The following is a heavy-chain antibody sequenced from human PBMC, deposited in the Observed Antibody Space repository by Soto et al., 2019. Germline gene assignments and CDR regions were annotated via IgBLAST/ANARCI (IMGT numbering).Heavy chain of an antibody. CDR1: GYTFTNYG. CDR3: ARVFPGPPFDY. J-gene: IGHJ4*02. CDR2: ISAYNGNT. V-gene: IGHV1-18*01. D-gene: IGHD2-21*01. Sequence: ASVKVSCKASGYTFTNYGISWVRQAPGQGLEWMGWISAYNGNTNYAQKLQGRVTMTADTSTSTAYMELTSLRSDDTAVYYCARVFPGPPFDYWGQGTLVTVSS.